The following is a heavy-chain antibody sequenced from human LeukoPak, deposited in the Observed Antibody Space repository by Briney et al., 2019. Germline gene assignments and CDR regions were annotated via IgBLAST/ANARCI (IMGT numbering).Heavy chain of an antibody. CDR2: ISNSGDIR. V-gene: IGHV3-11*04. D-gene: IGHD1-26*01. Sequence: GGSLRLSCAASGFTFSDYYMTWVRQAPGKGLEWVSYISNSGDIRYNADSVKGRFTISRDNAKNTLYMQMNSLRVDDTAVYYCVREASGVSSSAFDVWGQGTMVTVSS. CDR1: GFTFSDYY. J-gene: IGHJ3*01. CDR3: VREASGVSSSAFDV.